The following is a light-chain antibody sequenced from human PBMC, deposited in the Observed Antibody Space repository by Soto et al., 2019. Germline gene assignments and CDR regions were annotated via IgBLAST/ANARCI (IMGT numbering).Light chain of an antibody. CDR1: SRDVGGYNY. CDR3: SSYRSSSTLYV. V-gene: IGLV2-14*01. J-gene: IGLJ1*01. CDR2: DVS. Sequence: QSVLAQPASVSGSPGQSITISCTGTSRDVGGYNYVSWYQRHPGRAPKLMIFDVSNRPSGVSIRFSGSKSGNTASLTISGLQAEDEADYYCSSYRSSSTLYVFGTGTKVTVL.